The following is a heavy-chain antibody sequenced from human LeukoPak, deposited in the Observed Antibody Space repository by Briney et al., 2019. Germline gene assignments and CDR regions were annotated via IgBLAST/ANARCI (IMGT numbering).Heavy chain of an antibody. CDR3: ARDSYLRELVAFDY. CDR2: ISSSSSYI. Sequence: GGSLRLSCAASGFTFSSYSMNWVRQAPGKGLEWVSSISSSSSYIYYADSVKGRFTISRDNAKNSLHLQMNSLRAEDTAVYYCARDSYLRELVAFDYWGQGTLVTVSS. V-gene: IGHV3-21*01. CDR1: GFTFSSYS. J-gene: IGHJ4*02. D-gene: IGHD2-8*02.